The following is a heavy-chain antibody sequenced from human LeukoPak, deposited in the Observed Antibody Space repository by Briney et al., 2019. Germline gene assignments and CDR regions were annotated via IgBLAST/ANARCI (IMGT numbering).Heavy chain of an antibody. CDR2: IYTSGST. V-gene: IGHV4-61*02. CDR1: GGSISSGSYY. D-gene: IGHD2-2*01. CDR3: ARDNAQIDY. J-gene: IGHJ4*02. Sequence: KPSQTLSLTCTVSGGSISSGSYYWSWIRQPAGKGLEWIGRIYTSGSTNYNPSLKSRVTMSVDTSKNQFSLKLSSVTAADTAVYYCARDNAQIDYWGQGTLVTVSS.